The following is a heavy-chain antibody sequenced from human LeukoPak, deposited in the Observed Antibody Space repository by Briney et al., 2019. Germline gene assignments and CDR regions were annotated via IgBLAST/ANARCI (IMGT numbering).Heavy chain of an antibody. D-gene: IGHD3-22*01. J-gene: IGHJ4*02. CDR3: ATRSAYYTYYFDY. V-gene: IGHV3-21*04. CDR2: ISSSSSYI. Sequence: SGGSLRLSCAASGFTFSSYSMNWVRQAPGKGLEWVSSISSSSSYIYYADSVKGRFTISRDNAKNSLYLQMNSLRAEDTAVYYCATRSAYYTYYFDYWGQGTLVTVSS. CDR1: GFTFSSYS.